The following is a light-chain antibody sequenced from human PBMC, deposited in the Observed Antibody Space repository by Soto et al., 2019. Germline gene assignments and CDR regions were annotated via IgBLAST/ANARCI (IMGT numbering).Light chain of an antibody. V-gene: IGKV3-11*01. J-gene: IGKJ4*01. CDR3: QQRTDWVT. CDR2: EAS. CDR1: QSVSSY. Sequence: EIVLTQSPASPCFSPGERATLSCRASQSVSSYLAWYQQKPGQAPRLLIYEASNRATGIPARFSGSGSGTDFTLTISSLEPEDFAVYYCQQRTDWVTFGGGTKGDIK.